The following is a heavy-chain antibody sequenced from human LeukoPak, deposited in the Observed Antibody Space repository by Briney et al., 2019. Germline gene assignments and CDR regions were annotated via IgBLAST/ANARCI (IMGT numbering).Heavy chain of an antibody. Sequence: GGSLRLSCAASGFTFSSFGMHWVRQAPGKGLEWVAVISYDGTNKYYADSVKGRFTISRDNSKNTLYLQMNSLRADDTAVYYCAKNGLGFGELLPYYYYGMDVWGQGTPVTVSS. CDR2: ISYDGTNK. V-gene: IGHV3-30*18. J-gene: IGHJ6*02. CDR3: AKNGLGFGELLPYYYYGMDV. CDR1: GFTFSSFG. D-gene: IGHD3-10*01.